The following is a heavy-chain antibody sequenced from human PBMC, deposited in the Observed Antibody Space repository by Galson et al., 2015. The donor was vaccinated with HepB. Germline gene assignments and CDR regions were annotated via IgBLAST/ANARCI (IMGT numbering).Heavy chain of an antibody. Sequence: ETLSLTCTVSGGSISSYYWSWIRQPPGKGLEWIGYIYYSGSTNYNPSLKSRVTISVDTSKNQFSLKLSSVTAADTAVYYCARGGRRTGPYYYYMDVWGKGTTVTVSS. CDR2: IYYSGST. CDR3: ARGGRRTGPYYYYMDV. J-gene: IGHJ6*03. D-gene: IGHD5-12*01. V-gene: IGHV4-59*01. CDR1: GGSISSYY.